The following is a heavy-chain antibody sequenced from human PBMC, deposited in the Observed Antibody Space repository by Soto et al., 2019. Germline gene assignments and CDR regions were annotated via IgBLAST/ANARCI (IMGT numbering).Heavy chain of an antibody. D-gene: IGHD3-3*01. Sequence: PGGSLRLSCAASGFTFSSYAMSWVRQAPGKGLEWVSAISGSGGSTYYADSVKGRFTISRDNSENTLYLQMNSLRAEDTAVYYCATTGSIFGVPTAQDAFDIWGQGTMVTVSS. V-gene: IGHV3-23*01. CDR1: GFTFSSYA. J-gene: IGHJ3*02. CDR2: ISGSGGST. CDR3: ATTGSIFGVPTAQDAFDI.